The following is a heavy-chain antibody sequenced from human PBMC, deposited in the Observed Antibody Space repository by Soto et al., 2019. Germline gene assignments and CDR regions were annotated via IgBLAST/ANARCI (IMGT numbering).Heavy chain of an antibody. V-gene: IGHV4-39*01. CDR3: AKHGSTGSYYDAFEL. CDR2: IKYSGTT. J-gene: IGHJ3*01. Sequence: SETLSLTCTVSGGSISSSRCHWGWIRQPPGKGLEWIASIKYSGTTFYNPYLKSRVTLSVDTSKNQFALKVSSVTAAETAVYYCAKHGSTGSYYDAFELWGQGTMVTVS. D-gene: IGHD1-26*01. CDR1: GGSISSSRCH.